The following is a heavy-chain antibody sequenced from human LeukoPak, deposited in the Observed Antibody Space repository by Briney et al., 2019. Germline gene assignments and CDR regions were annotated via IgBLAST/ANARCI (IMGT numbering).Heavy chain of an antibody. CDR1: GYTFTSYA. Sequence: ASVKVSCKASGYTFTSYAMHWVRQAPGQRLEWMGWINAGNGNTKYSQKFQGRVTITRDTSASTAYMELSSLRSEDTAVYYCARRYIRYFDWDSHYFDYWGQGTLVTVSS. CDR3: ARRYIRYFDWDSHYFDY. V-gene: IGHV1-3*01. CDR2: INAGNGNT. D-gene: IGHD3-9*01. J-gene: IGHJ4*02.